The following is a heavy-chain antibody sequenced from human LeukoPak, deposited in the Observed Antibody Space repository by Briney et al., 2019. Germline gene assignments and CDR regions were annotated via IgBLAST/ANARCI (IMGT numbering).Heavy chain of an antibody. CDR3: ARSVVIPAASPDY. CDR1: GFTFSSYS. V-gene: IGHV3-21*01. D-gene: IGHD2-2*01. CDR2: ISSSSSYI. Sequence: GGSLRLSCAASGFTFSSYSMNWVRQAPGKGLEWVSSISSSSSYIYYADSVKGRFTISRDNAKNSLYLQMNSLRAEDTAMYYCARSVVIPAASPDYWGQGTLVTVSS. J-gene: IGHJ4*02.